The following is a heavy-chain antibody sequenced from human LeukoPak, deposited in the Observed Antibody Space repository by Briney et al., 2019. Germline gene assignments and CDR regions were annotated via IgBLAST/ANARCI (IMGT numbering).Heavy chain of an antibody. V-gene: IGHV4-4*07. CDR2: IYTSGNN. Sequence: SGTLSLTCAVYGGSFSGYYWSWIRQPAGKGLEWIGHIYTSGNNNYNPSLKSRVTMSVDTSKNQFSLKLSSVTAADTAVYYCARDGSHGYSDSYYGYWGQGTLVTVSS. CDR1: GGSFSGYY. D-gene: IGHD6-13*01. CDR3: ARDGSHGYSDSYYGY. J-gene: IGHJ4*02.